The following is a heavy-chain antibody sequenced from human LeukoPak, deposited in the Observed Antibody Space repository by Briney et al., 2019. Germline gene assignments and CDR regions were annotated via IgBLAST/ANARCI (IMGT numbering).Heavy chain of an antibody. CDR1: GFTFSSYA. CDR2: IYSGGST. D-gene: IGHD3-16*01. J-gene: IGHJ4*02. CDR3: AKDLSSGGGYD. Sequence: GGSLRLSCAASGFTFSSYAMSWVRQAPGKGLEWVSVIYSGGSTNYADSVKGRFTISRDNSKNTLYVQMNSLRPEDTAVYYCAKDLSSGGGYDWGQGTLVTVSS. V-gene: IGHV3-23*03.